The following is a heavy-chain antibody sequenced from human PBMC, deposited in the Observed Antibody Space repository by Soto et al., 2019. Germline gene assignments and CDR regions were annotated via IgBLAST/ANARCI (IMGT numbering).Heavy chain of an antibody. CDR2: ISNAGNNK. Sequence: VQLVESGGGVVQPGRSLRLSCAASGFNFSNHGMHWVRQAPGKGLEWVAVISNAGNNKYSADNVKGRFSISRDNSTNMVYLQMNSLRPEDTAVYYCAKDSVKIGYVFDYGGQGTLVTVSS. D-gene: IGHD2-2*01. CDR1: GFNFSNHG. V-gene: IGHV3-30*18. CDR3: AKDSVKIGYVFDY. J-gene: IGHJ4*02.